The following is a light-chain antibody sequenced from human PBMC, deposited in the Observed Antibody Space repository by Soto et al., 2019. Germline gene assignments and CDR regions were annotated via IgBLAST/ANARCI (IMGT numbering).Light chain of an antibody. J-gene: IGKJ5*01. CDR3: QQYNNWHPIT. V-gene: IGKV3-11*01. Sequence: EILFTQSPATLSLSPGERATLSCRTSLSVSVYLDWYQQKPGQPPSLLISDASNRANGIPARFSGSGSGTDFTLTISSLEPEDFAVYYCQQYNNWHPITFGQGTRLEIK. CDR2: DAS. CDR1: LSVSVY.